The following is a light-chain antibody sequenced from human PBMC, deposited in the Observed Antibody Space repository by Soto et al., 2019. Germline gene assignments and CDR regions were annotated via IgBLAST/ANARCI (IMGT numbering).Light chain of an antibody. J-gene: IGLJ1*01. Sequence: QSALTQPASVSGSPGQSITVSCTGTSSDVGGCNFVSWYQQHPGKAPKLMIYEVSNRPSGVSNRFSGSKSGNTASLTISGLQAEDEADYYCSSFTSGSTLFGTGTKLTVL. CDR3: SSFTSGSTL. CDR2: EVS. CDR1: SSDVGGCNF. V-gene: IGLV2-14*01.